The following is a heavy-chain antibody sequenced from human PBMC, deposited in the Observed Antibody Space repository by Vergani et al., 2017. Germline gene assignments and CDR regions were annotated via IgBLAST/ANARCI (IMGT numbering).Heavy chain of an antibody. CDR3: ARDLDSRSDY. CDR1: GGSISSYY. CDR2: IYYSGST. D-gene: IGHD2-21*01. Sequence: QVQLQESGPGLVKPSQTLSLTCTVSGGSISSYYWSWIRQPPGKGLEWIGYIYYSGSTNYNPPLKSRVTISVDTSKNQFSLKLSSVTAADTAVYYCARDLDSRSDYWGQGTLVTVSS. V-gene: IGHV4-59*01. J-gene: IGHJ4*02.